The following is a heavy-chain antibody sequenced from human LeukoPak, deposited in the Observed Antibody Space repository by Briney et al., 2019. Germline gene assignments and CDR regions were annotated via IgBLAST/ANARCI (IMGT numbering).Heavy chain of an antibody. CDR3: ARNPYQLLRVGTWFDP. CDR1: GGTFSSYT. V-gene: IGHV1-69*02. Sequence: SVKVSCKASGGTFSSYTISWVRQAPGQGLEWMGRIIPILDIANYAQKFQGRVTITADKSTSTAYMELSSLRSEDTAVYYCARNPYQLLRVGTWFDPWGQGTLDTVSS. D-gene: IGHD2-2*01. J-gene: IGHJ5*02. CDR2: IIPILDIA.